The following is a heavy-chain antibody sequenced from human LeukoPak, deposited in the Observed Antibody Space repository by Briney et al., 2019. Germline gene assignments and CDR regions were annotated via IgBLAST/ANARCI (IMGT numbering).Heavy chain of an antibody. CDR1: GFTFSSYG. CDR2: IRYDGSNK. J-gene: IGHJ4*02. V-gene: IGHV3-30*02. Sequence: GGSLRLSCAASGFTFSSYGMHWVRQAPGKGLEWVAFIRYDGSNKYYADSVKGRFTISRDNSKNTLYLQMNSLRAEDTAVYYCAKDPSYCSSTSCPRSAFDYWGQGTLVTVSS. D-gene: IGHD2-2*01. CDR3: AKDPSYCSSTSCPRSAFDY.